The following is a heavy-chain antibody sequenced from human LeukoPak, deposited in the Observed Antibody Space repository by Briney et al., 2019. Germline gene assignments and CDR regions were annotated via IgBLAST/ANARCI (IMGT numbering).Heavy chain of an antibody. V-gene: IGHV3-48*03. Sequence: GGSLRLSCAASGFTFSSYEMNWVRQAPGKGLEWVSYISSSGTTIYYTDSVKGRFTISRDNAKNSLHLQMNSLRAEDTAVYYCARDSSGWYHWFDPWGQGTLVTVSS. CDR1: GFTFSSYE. D-gene: IGHD6-19*01. CDR3: ARDSSGWYHWFDP. J-gene: IGHJ5*02. CDR2: ISSSGTTI.